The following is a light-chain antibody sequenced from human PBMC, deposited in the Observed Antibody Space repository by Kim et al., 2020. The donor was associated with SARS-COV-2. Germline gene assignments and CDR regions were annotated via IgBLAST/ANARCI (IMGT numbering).Light chain of an antibody. CDR3: QQYNNRPLT. CDR1: QSVRSK. CDR2: GVS. V-gene: IGKV3D-15*01. Sequence: VFPVHRSARACRASQSVRSKLACYHQKPGQAPRLLISGVSTRALGIPARFSGSGSGTEFTLTISSLQSEDFALYYCQQYNNRPLTFGGGTKVDIK. J-gene: IGKJ4*01.